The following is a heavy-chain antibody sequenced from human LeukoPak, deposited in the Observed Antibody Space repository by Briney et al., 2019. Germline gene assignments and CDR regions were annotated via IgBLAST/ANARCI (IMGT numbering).Heavy chain of an antibody. J-gene: IGHJ4*02. D-gene: IGHD6-19*01. CDR3: TRTSSGWYSY. CDR2: IYSGGST. CDR1: GFTVSTNY. V-gene: IGHV3-66*01. Sequence: GGSLRLSCAASGFTVSTNYMNWVRQAPGKGLEWVSIIYSGGSTNYADSVKSRFTISRDNSKNTLYLQMNSLRAEDTAVYYCTRTSSGWYSYWGQGTLVTVS.